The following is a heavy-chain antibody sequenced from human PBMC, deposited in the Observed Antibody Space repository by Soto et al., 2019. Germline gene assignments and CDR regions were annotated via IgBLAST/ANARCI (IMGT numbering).Heavy chain of an antibody. CDR1: GFTFTIYD. Sequence: GGSLRLSCAASGFTFTIYDMTWVRQAPGKGLEWVSGIHNSGGSTYYADSVKGRFAISRDNSKNMLYLQMNSLRAEDTAVYYCAKDMGSGRSSGFDFWGQGTLVTVSS. CDR2: IHNSGGST. J-gene: IGHJ4*02. CDR3: AKDMGSGRSSGFDF. D-gene: IGHD3-10*01. V-gene: IGHV3-23*01.